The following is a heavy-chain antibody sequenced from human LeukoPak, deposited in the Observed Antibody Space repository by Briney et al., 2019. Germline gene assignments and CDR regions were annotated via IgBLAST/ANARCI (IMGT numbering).Heavy chain of an antibody. CDR1: GGTFSRYA. D-gene: IGHD3-22*01. CDR3: AREYDSSGYSFDP. V-gene: IGHV1-46*01. CDR2: INPSGGST. Sequence: GASVTVSCTASGGTFSRYAISWVRQAPGQGLEWMGIINPSGGSTSYAQKFQGRVTMTRDTSTSTVYMELSSLRSEDTAVYYCAREYDSSGYSFDPWGQGTLVTVSS. J-gene: IGHJ5*02.